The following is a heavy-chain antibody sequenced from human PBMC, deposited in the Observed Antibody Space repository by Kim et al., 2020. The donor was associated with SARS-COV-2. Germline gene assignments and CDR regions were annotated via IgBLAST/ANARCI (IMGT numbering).Heavy chain of an antibody. CDR2: IYYSGST. CDR1: GGSISSYY. V-gene: IGHV4-59*01. Sequence: SETLSLTCTVSGGSISSYYWSWIRQPPGKGLEWIGYIYYSGSTNYNPSLKSRVTISVDTSKNQFSLKLSSVTAADTAVYYCARDGWGRVAGHFDYWGQGTLVTVSS. D-gene: IGHD6-19*01. CDR3: ARDGWGRVAGHFDY. J-gene: IGHJ4*02.